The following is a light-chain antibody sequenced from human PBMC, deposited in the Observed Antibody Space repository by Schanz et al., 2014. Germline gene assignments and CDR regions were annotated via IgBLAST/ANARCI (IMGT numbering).Light chain of an antibody. CDR2: GTS. CDR3: QQYGDSPLT. V-gene: IGKV3-20*01. CDR1: QSVHINY. J-gene: IGKJ2*01. Sequence: EIVLTQSPGTLSLSPGERATLSCRASQSVHINYLAWHQQKPGQAPRLLIYGTSIRATGIPDRFSGSGSGTDFTLTISRLEPEDFAVYYCQQYGDSPLTFGQGTKLEIK.